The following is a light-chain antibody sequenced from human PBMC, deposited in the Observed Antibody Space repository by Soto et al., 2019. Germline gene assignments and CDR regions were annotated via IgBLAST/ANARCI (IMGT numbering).Light chain of an antibody. V-gene: IGKV4-1*01. CDR3: QQYYSTPLT. CDR1: QSVLHSSNNKNY. CDR2: WAS. J-gene: IGKJ4*01. Sequence: DIVMTQSPDSLAVSLGERATINCKASQSVLHSSNNKNYLAWYQQKPGQPTKLLIYWASTRESGFPDRFSGSGSGTDFTLTISSLQAEDVAVYYCQQYYSTPLTFGGGTKVEIK.